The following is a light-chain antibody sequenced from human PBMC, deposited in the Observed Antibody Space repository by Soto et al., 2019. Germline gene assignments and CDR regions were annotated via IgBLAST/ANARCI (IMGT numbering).Light chain of an antibody. Sequence: EIVMTQSPATLSVSPGERATLSCRASQSVRSNLAWYQQKPGQAPRLLIYGASTRAPGIPARFSGSGSGTEFTLAISSLQSEDFAVYYCHQYNIWPPWTFGQGTKVQIK. V-gene: IGKV3-15*01. CDR3: HQYNIWPPWT. CDR2: GAS. J-gene: IGKJ1*01. CDR1: QSVRSN.